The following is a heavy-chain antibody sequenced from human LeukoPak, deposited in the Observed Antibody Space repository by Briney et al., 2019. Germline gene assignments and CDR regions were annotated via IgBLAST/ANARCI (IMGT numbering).Heavy chain of an antibody. CDR2: IYYTGST. V-gene: IGHV4-39*01. D-gene: IGHD3/OR15-3a*01. CDR1: GGSIGSRSYY. J-gene: IGHJ4*02. Sequence: PSETLSLTCTVSGGSIGSRSYYWGWLRRPPGKGLEWIGSIYYTGSTDYNPSLKSRVTISVDASKNQLSLKLRSVTAADTAVYYCARRRRGISDFKKYFNFWGQGTLVTVSS. CDR3: ARRRRGISDFKKYFNF.